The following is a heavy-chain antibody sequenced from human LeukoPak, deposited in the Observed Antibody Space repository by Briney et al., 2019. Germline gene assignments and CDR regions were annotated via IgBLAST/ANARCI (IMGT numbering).Heavy chain of an antibody. J-gene: IGHJ4*02. CDR3: ARELLWFGESTYFDY. CDR1: GGSISSSSYY. D-gene: IGHD3-10*01. Sequence: SETLSLTCTVSGGSISSSSYYWGWIRQPPGKGLEWIGSLYYSGSTYYNPSLKSRVTISVDTSKNQFSLKLSSVTAADTSLYYCARELLWFGESTYFDYWGQGTLVTVSS. CDR2: LYYSGST. V-gene: IGHV4-39*02.